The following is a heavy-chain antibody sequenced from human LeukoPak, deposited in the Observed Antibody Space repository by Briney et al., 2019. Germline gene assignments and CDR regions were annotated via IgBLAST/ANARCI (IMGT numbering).Heavy chain of an antibody. J-gene: IGHJ3*02. CDR3: ARGHYYDSSGYPGAFDI. CDR2: ISWNSGSI. V-gene: IGHV3-9*01. D-gene: IGHD3-22*01. CDR1: GFTFDDYA. Sequence: GRSLRLSCAASGFTFDDYAMHWVRQAPGKGLEWVSGISWNSGSIGYADFVKGRFTFSRDNAKTSLYLEMNSLRTEDTALYYCARGHYYDSSGYPGAFDIWGQGTMVTVSS.